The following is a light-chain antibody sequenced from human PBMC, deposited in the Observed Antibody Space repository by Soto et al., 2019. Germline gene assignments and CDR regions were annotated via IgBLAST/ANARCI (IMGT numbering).Light chain of an antibody. V-gene: IGKV3-20*01. CDR1: QSVTSSH. Sequence: EIVLTQSPGSLSLSPRERATLSCRASQSVTSSHLAWYQQKPCQAPRLLIYGASRRATDIPDRFSGRGSGTDFTLTISRLEPEDAAMDYCQQYGSSTYTFGQGTKVEIK. CDR3: QQYGSSTYT. J-gene: IGKJ2*01. CDR2: GAS.